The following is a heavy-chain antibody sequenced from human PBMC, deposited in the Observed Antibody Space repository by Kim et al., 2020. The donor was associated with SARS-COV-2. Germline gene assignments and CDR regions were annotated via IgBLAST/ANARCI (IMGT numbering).Heavy chain of an antibody. CDR2: MNPNSGNT. J-gene: IGHJ5*02. D-gene: IGHD6-19*01. CDR1: GYTFTSYD. V-gene: IGHV1-8*01. Sequence: ASVKVSCKASGYTFTSYDINWVRQATGQGLEWMGWMNPNSGNTGYAQKFQGRVTMTRNTSISKAYMELSSLRSEDTAVYYCARGRGSKQWLSTVRFDPWGQGTLVTVSS. CDR3: ARGRGSKQWLSTVRFDP.